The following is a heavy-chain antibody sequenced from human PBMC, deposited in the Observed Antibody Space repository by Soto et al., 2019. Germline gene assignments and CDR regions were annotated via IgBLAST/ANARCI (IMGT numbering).Heavy chain of an antibody. V-gene: IGHV4-59*08. Sequence: QVQLQESGPGLVRPSETLSLTCTVSSDSISSYYWIWIRQSPGKGLEWIGYTDYSGNTNYNPSLKSRVTISGDTSKTQFSLRLSSVTAADTAVYYCARAVGDPLYYLYYWGQGTLVTVSS. CDR3: ARAVGDPLYYLYY. J-gene: IGHJ4*02. CDR1: SDSISSYY. D-gene: IGHD6-19*01. CDR2: TDYSGNT.